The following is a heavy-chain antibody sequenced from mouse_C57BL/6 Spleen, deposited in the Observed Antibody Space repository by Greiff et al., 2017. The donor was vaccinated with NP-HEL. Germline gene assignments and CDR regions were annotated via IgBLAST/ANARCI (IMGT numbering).Heavy chain of an antibody. CDR1: GYTFTDYN. Sequence: EVQLQQSGPELVKPGASVKIPCKASGYTFTDYNMDWVKQSHGKSLEWIGDINPNNGGTIYNQKFKGKATLTVDKSSSTAYMELRSLTSEDTAVYYCARRRTYYGYPEDYFDYWGQGTTLTVSS. CDR3: ARRRTYYGYPEDYFDY. V-gene: IGHV1-18*01. J-gene: IGHJ2*01. CDR2: INPNNGGT. D-gene: IGHD2-9*01.